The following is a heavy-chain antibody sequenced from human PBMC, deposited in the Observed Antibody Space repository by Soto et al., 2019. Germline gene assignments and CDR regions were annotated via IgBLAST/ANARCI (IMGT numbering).Heavy chain of an antibody. V-gene: IGHV4-39*01. CDR2: IDYSGNI. CDR1: GGSTISSGSA. CDR3: ARHIHNQGFEYYFDS. D-gene: IGHD1-1*01. Sequence: PLEILSLTCNASGGSTISSGSAWGWIRQSPGKGLEWIGTIDYSGNIYYIPSLKSRITISVDTSKNQISLKLSSVTAADTAVYYCARHIHNQGFEYYFDSWGQGTLVTVSS. J-gene: IGHJ4*02.